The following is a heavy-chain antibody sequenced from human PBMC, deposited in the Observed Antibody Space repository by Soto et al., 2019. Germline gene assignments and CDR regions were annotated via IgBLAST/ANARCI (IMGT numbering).Heavy chain of an antibody. CDR3: ARGSHSYDFAFDS. CDR2: IIPIFGTA. D-gene: IGHD5-18*01. CDR1: GGTFSSYA. J-gene: IGHJ3*02. V-gene: IGHV1-69*13. Sequence: ASVKVSCKASGGTFSSYAISWVRQAPGQGLEWMGGIIPIFGTANYAQKFQGRVTITADESTSTAYMELSSLRSEDTAVYYCARGSHSYDFAFDSWGQETRVAVAS.